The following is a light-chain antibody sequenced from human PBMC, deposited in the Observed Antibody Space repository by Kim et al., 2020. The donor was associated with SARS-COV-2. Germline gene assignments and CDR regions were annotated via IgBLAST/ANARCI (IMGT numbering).Light chain of an antibody. CDR3: QVWDSSSDHREVV. Sequence: SYELTQPPSVSVAPGKTARITCGGNNIGSKSVHWYQQKPGQAPVLVIYYDSDRPSGIPERFSGSNSGNTATLTISRVEAGDEADYYCQVWDSSSDHREVVFGGGTQLTVL. CDR1: NIGSKS. V-gene: IGLV3-21*04. CDR2: YDS. J-gene: IGLJ2*01.